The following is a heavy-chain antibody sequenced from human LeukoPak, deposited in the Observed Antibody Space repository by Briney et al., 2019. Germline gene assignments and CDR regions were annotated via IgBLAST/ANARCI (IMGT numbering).Heavy chain of an antibody. CDR2: IIGSSGST. V-gene: IGHV3-23*01. CDR1: GFSFNNYA. CDR3: AKGAYDYIEIAYLDY. D-gene: IGHD5-12*01. Sequence: GGSLRLSCVASGFSFNNYAMMWVRQAPGKGLEWVSLIIGSSGSTFYADSVKGRFTISRDKSKNKLYLQMNSLRAEDKPVYYCAKGAYDYIEIAYLDYWGQGSLVTVSS. J-gene: IGHJ4*02.